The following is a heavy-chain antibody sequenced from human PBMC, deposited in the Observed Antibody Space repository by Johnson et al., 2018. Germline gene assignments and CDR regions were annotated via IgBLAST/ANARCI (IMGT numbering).Heavy chain of an antibody. CDR3: ARDITGWQWLARRDAFGI. CDR1: GFTFSSYD. J-gene: IGHJ3*02. D-gene: IGHD6-19*01. V-gene: IGHV3-13*01. Sequence: VQLVESGGGLVQPGGSLRLSCAASGFTFSSYDMHWVRQATGKGLEWVSAIGTAGDTYYPGSVKGRFTISRDNAKNSLYLQMNSLRAEDTAGYYCARDITGWQWLARRDAFGIWGQGTMVPVSS. CDR2: IGTAGDT.